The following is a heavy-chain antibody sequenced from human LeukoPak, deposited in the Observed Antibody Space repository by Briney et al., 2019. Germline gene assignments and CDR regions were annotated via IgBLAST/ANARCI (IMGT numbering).Heavy chain of an antibody. CDR3: ARVEEAIVGGTIDY. D-gene: IGHD1-26*01. J-gene: IGHJ4*02. V-gene: IGHV3-30*04. CDR2: ISSDGRNE. CDR1: GFTFRTDA. Sequence: PGGSLRLSCVVSGFTFRTDAIHWVRQAPGKWLEWVAVISSDGRNEYYADSVKGRFSISRDNSKRTVFLQMDSLTPEDTAMYYCARVEEAIVGGTIDYWGQGARVTVSS.